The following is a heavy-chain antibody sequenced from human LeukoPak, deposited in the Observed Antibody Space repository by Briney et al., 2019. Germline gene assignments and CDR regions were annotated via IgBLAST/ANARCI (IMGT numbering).Heavy chain of an antibody. D-gene: IGHD5-24*01. V-gene: IGHV1-2*02. CDR3: ARGTMHLDY. J-gene: IGHJ4*02. Sequence: ASVKVSCKASGYTFTGYYLHWVRQAPGQGLEWMGWINPYSGDTIYAQKFQGRVTMIRDTSISTLYLELSRLTSDDTAVYFCARGTMHLDYWGQGTLVTVSS. CDR2: INPYSGDT. CDR1: GYTFTGYY.